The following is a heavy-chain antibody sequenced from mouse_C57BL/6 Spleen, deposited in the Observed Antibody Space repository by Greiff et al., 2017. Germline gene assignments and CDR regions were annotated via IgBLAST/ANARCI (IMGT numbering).Heavy chain of an antibody. V-gene: IGHV1-15*01. Sequence: QVQLQQSGAELVRPGASVTLSCKASGYTFTDYEMHWVKQTPVHGLEWIGAIDPETGGTAYNQKFKGKAILTADKSSSTAYMELRSLTSEDSAVYYCTRLEGGGDYGFDDWGQGTTLTVAS. CDR1: GYTFTDYE. CDR3: TRLEGGGDYGFDD. D-gene: IGHD1-1*01. J-gene: IGHJ2*01. CDR2: IDPETGGT.